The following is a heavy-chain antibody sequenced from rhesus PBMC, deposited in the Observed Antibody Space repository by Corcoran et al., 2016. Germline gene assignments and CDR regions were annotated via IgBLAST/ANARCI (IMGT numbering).Heavy chain of an antibody. CDR3: ARDNYYGSAYGDY. CDR1: GGSISSNW. CDR2: ISDRGGST. J-gene: IGHJ4*01. D-gene: IGHD3-28*01. V-gene: IGHV4-173*01. Sequence: QLQLQESGPGLVKPSETLSLTCAVSGGSISSNWWSWIRQPPGKGLEWIGRISDRGGSTSYNPSLKSRVTISTDPSKNQLSLQLISVTAADTAVYYCARDNYYGSAYGDYWSQGVLVTVSS.